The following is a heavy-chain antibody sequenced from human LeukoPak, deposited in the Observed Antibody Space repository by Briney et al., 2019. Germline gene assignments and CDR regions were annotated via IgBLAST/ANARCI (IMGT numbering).Heavy chain of an antibody. CDR2: INHSGST. V-gene: IGHV4-39*07. D-gene: IGHD6-19*01. J-gene: IGHJ6*02. Sequence: SETLSLTCTVSGGSISSSSYYWGWIRQPPGKGLEWIGEINHSGSTNYNPSLKSRVTISVDTSKNQFSLKLSSVTAADTAVYYCARGRGSSGWYYYYGMDVWGQGTTVTVSS. CDR3: ARGRGSSGWYYYYGMDV. CDR1: GGSISSSSYY.